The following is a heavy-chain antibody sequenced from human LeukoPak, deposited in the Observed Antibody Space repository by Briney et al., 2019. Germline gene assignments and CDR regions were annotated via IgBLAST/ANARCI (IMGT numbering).Heavy chain of an antibody. Sequence: GGSLRLSCAASGFPASGNYMSWVRQAPGKGLEWVSVLYVAGNTYYADSVKGRFTVSRDNSKNTLYLQMNSLRAEDTAVYYCARDLAYYFDSNSYYLFDLWGQGTLVTVPS. CDR3: ARDLAYYFDSNSYYLFDL. CDR2: LYVAGNT. D-gene: IGHD3-22*01. J-gene: IGHJ4*02. V-gene: IGHV3-66*01. CDR1: GFPASGNY.